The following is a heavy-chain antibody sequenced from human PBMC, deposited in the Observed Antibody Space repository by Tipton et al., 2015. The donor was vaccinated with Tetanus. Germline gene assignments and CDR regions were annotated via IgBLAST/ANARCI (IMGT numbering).Heavy chain of an antibody. J-gene: IGHJ3*02. CDR1: GGSISSYY. CDR2: IYYSGST. D-gene: IGHD1-1*01. Sequence: TLSLTCTVSGGSISSYYWSWIRQPPGKGLEWIGYIYYSGSTNYNPSLKSRVTISVDTSKNQFSLKLSSVTAADTAVYYCARESWNRDAFDIWGQGTMVTVS. V-gene: IGHV4-59*01. CDR3: ARESWNRDAFDI.